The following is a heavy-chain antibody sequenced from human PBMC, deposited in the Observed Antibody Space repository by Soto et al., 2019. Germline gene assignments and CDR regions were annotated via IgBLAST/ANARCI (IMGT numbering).Heavy chain of an antibody. CDR2: ISGSGGST. D-gene: IGHD2-15*01. Sequence: GGSLRLSCAASGFTFSSYWMHWVRQAPGKGLEWVSSISGSGGSTYYADSVKGRFTISRDNSKNTLYLQMNSLRAEDTGVYYCAKDLGYRSFCSGGSCYSFDYWGQGTLVTVSS. J-gene: IGHJ4*02. V-gene: IGHV3-23*01. CDR3: AKDLGYRSFCSGGSCYSFDY. CDR1: GFTFSSYW.